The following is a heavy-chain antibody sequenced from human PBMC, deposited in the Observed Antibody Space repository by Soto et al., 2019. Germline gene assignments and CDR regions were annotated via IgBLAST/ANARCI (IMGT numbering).Heavy chain of an antibody. CDR2: IIPIFGTA. CDR1: GGTFSSYA. J-gene: IGHJ4*02. Sequence: QGQLVQSGAEVKKPGSAVKVSCNASGGTFSSYAISWVRQAPGQGLEWMGGIIPIFGTANYAQKFPGRVTITADESPSTAYLELRRLRSEDTAVYYCASGRLSSSRFDYWGQGTLVTVSS. CDR3: ASGRLSSSRFDY. V-gene: IGHV1-69*01. D-gene: IGHD6-6*01.